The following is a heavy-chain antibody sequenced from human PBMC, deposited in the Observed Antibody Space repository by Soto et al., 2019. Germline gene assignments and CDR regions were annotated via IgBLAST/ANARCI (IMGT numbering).Heavy chain of an antibody. CDR1: GGTFSRYT. Sequence: QVQLVQSGAEVKKPGSSVKVSCKASGGTFSRYTITWVRQAPGQGLEWMGGITPMFGTPNYAQKFQGRVTITADESTSTAYMELSSLRSEDTAVYYCALKAFRTMINQDYYFDYWGQGTLVTVSS. V-gene: IGHV1-69*01. CDR3: ALKAFRTMINQDYYFDY. J-gene: IGHJ4*02. CDR2: ITPMFGTP. D-gene: IGHD3-22*01.